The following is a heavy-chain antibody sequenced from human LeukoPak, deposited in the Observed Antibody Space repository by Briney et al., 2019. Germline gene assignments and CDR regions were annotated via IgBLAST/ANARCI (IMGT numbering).Heavy chain of an antibody. CDR1: GGSISSYY. CDR2: IHYSGST. CDR3: ARVKYYDILTGYDAFDI. Sequence: SSETLSLTCTVSGGSISSYYWSWIRQPPGKGLEWIGYIHYSGSTNYNPSLKSRVTISVDTSKNQFSLKLSSVTAADTAVYYCARVKYYDILTGYDAFDIWGQGTMVTVSS. D-gene: IGHD3-9*01. J-gene: IGHJ3*02. V-gene: IGHV4-59*01.